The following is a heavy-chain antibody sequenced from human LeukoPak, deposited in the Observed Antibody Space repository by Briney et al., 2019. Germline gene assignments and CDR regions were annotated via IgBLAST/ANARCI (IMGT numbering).Heavy chain of an antibody. Sequence: GGSLRLSCAASGFTFSTYAIHWVRQAPGKGLEGVAVIAYDGSNEYYTDSVKGRFTISRDNSKHTLYLQMNRLRSEGTAGDYCARDGAVDTSMVSFFDYWGQGTLVTVSS. J-gene: IGHJ4*02. CDR2: IAYDGSNE. CDR3: ARDGAVDTSMVSFFDY. CDR1: GFTFSTYA. D-gene: IGHD5-18*01. V-gene: IGHV3-30*04.